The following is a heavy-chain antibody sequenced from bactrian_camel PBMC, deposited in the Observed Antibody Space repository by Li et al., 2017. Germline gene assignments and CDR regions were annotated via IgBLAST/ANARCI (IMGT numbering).Heavy chain of an antibody. J-gene: IGHJ4*01. Sequence: QVQLVESGGGSVQTGGSLRLSCQASGITLGGYCMGWYRQAPGKECVLVSNILRDGSARYADSVKGRFTISRANTMNTAYLQMDSLKSEDTDVYYCATMFLGLWFDNWGQGTQVTVS. V-gene: IGHV3S60*01. CDR2: NILRDGSA. D-gene: IGHD2*01. CDR1: GITLGGYC. CDR3: ATMFLGLWFDN.